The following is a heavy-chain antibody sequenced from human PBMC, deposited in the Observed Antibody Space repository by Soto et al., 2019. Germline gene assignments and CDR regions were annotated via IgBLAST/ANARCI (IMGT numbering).Heavy chain of an antibody. J-gene: IGHJ6*02. CDR2: IYHSGST. Sequence: QVQLQESGPGLVKHSGTLSLTCAVSGGSISSSNWWSWVRQPPGRGLEWIGEIYHSGSTNYNPSLKCRVTVSVAKSKNQFTLMLRSVTAADTAVYYCARVSGSYYYGMAVWGQGTRVTVS. CDR3: ARVSGSYYYGMAV. CDR1: GGSISSSNW. D-gene: IGHD1-26*01. V-gene: IGHV4-4*02.